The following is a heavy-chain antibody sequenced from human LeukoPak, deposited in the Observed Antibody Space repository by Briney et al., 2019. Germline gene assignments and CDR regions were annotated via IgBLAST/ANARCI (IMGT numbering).Heavy chain of an antibody. D-gene: IGHD3-22*01. CDR1: GGSISSSSYY. CDR3: ARVDDSSGYYYLDY. V-gene: IGHV4-39*07. CDR2: IYYSGST. Sequence: SETLSLTCTVSGGSISSSSYYWGWIRQPPGKGLEWIGSIYYSGSTYYNPSLKSRVTISVDTSKNQFSLKLSSVTAADTAVYYCARVDDSSGYYYLDYWGQGTLVTVSS. J-gene: IGHJ4*02.